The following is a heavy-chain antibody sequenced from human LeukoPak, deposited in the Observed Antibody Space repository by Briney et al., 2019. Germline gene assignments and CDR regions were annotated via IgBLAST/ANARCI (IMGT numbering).Heavy chain of an antibody. CDR3: ARVRYYCGSGSYRSRGNWFDP. Sequence: SETLSLTCAVYGGSFSGYYWSWIRQPPGKGLEWIGEINHSGSTNYNPSLKSRVTISVDTSKNQFSLKLSSVTAADTAVYYCARVRYYCGSGSYRSRGNWFDPWGQGTLVTVSS. D-gene: IGHD3-10*01. V-gene: IGHV4-34*01. J-gene: IGHJ5*02. CDR2: INHSGST. CDR1: GGSFSGYY.